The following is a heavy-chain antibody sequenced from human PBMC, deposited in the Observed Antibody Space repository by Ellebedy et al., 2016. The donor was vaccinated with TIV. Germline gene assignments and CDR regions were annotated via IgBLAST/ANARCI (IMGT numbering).Heavy chain of an antibody. J-gene: IGHJ4*02. D-gene: IGHD4-17*01. Sequence: GGSLRLXCTTSGFSFSTYAFIWVRQAPGKGLEWVSGVSPGGGTTYYADSVRGRFSISRDNSKNTLDLQMDSLRAEDTARYYCAKDRYVDRGRYFDYWGQGTLVTVSS. CDR1: GFSFSTYA. CDR3: AKDRYVDRGRYFDY. CDR2: VSPGGGTT. V-gene: IGHV3-23*01.